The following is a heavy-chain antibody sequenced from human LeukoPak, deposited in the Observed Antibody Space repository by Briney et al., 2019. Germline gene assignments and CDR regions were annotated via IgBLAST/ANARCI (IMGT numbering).Heavy chain of an antibody. CDR3: AKSFYTSPPAGMDV. D-gene: IGHD2-2*02. CDR2: INWKSDII. J-gene: IGHJ6*02. Sequence: GRSLRLSCAASGFTFDDYAMHWVRQVPGKGLEWVSTINWKSDIIGYADSVKGRFTISRDNAKNSLYLQMNSLRADDTALYYCAKSFYTSPPAGMDVWGLGTTVTVSS. V-gene: IGHV3-9*01. CDR1: GFTFDDYA.